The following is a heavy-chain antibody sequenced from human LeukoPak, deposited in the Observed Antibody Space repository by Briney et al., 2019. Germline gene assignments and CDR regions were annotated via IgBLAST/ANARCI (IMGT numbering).Heavy chain of an antibody. CDR1: GFTFSSYA. CDR3: AKDTTMTPY. J-gene: IGHJ4*02. CDR2: ISGSGGTT. V-gene: IGHV3-23*01. D-gene: IGHD4-17*01. Sequence: GGSLRLSCAASGFTFSSYAMNWVRKAPGKGLEWVSAISGSGGTTYYADSVKGRFTISRDNSNYTLYLQMNSLRAEDTAIYYCAKDTTMTPYWGQGTLVTVSS.